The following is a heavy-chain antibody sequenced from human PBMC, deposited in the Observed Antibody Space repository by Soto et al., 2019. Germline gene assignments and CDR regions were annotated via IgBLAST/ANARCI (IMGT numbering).Heavy chain of an antibody. Sequence: QVQLVQSGPEVKEPGASVRVSCKASGYTFTTYSITWVRQAPGQGLEWMGWISGYNGNTNSAQKFQDRGTMTTDTSTSTAYLELRSLGSDDTAIYYCARGFRGDYANYWGQGTLVTVAS. CDR2: ISGYNGNT. CDR1: GYTFTTYS. D-gene: IGHD4-17*01. CDR3: ARGFRGDYANY. J-gene: IGHJ4*01. V-gene: IGHV1-18*01.